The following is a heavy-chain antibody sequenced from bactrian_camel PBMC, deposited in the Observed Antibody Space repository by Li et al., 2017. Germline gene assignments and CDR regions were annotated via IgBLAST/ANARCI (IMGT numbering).Heavy chain of an antibody. Sequence: DVQLVESGGGSAPPGGSLRLSCAASGYAISGDCMGWFRQAPGKEREGVAGIDNDGTTYYADSVKGRFTISKVKGKNTLYLQMNSLQPEDTAMYYCAAELCRPAWTVASRVPDFSYIGQGTQVTVS. V-gene: IGHV3S10*01. CDR1: GYAISGDC. J-gene: IGHJ4*01. CDR2: IDNDGTT. D-gene: IGHD2*01.